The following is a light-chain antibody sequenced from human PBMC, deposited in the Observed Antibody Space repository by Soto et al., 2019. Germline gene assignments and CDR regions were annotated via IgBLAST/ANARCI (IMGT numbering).Light chain of an antibody. Sequence: QSALTQPPSASGSPGQSVTISCTGTSSDVGAYNYVSWYQQHAGKAPKLVIYEVTKRPSGVPDRFSGSKSANTASLTVSGLQAEDEADYYCSSFASRNTGVFGGGTKLPVL. CDR3: SSFASRNTGV. CDR2: EVT. V-gene: IGLV2-8*01. J-gene: IGLJ3*02. CDR1: SSDVGAYNY.